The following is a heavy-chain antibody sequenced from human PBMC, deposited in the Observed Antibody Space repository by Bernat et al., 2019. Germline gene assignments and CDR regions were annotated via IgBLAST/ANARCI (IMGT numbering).Heavy chain of an antibody. V-gene: IGHV3-23*01. CDR2: ISGSGGTR. D-gene: IGHD3-16*01. Sequence: EVQLLESGGGLVQPGGSLRLSCTASGFTFSSYGMNWVRQTPGKGLEWVSVISGSGGTRNYADSVKGRFTISRDNSKNTLYLETNSLRADDTAMYFCAKCSIDLGGAFDSWGKGTLVTVSS. CDR1: GFTFSSYG. J-gene: IGHJ4*02. CDR3: AKCSIDLGGAFDS.